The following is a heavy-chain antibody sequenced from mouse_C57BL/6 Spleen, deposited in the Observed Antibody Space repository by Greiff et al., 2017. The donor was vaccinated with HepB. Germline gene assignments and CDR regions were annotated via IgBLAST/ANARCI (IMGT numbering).Heavy chain of an antibody. CDR1: GFTFSSYA. V-gene: IGHV5-9-1*02. J-gene: IGHJ1*03. Sequence: EVKLMESGEGLVKPGGSLKLSCAASGFTFSSYAMSWVRQTPEKRLEWVAYISSGGDYIYYADTVKGRFTISRDNARNTLYLQMSSLKSEDTAMYYCTRITTVVATPWYFDVWGTGTTVTVSS. D-gene: IGHD1-1*01. CDR3: TRITTVVATPWYFDV. CDR2: ISSGGDYI.